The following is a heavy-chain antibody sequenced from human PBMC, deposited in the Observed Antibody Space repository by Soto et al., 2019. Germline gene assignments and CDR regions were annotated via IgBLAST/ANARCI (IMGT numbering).Heavy chain of an antibody. Sequence: QVQLVQSGAEVKQPGASVKVSCKASGYTFTSYAMHWVRQAPGQRLEWMGWINAGNGNTKYSQKFQGRVTITRDTSASTAYMELSSLRSEDTAVYYCARAFKAAAGTVGDYWGQGTLVTVSS. V-gene: IGHV1-3*01. CDR1: GYTFTSYA. J-gene: IGHJ4*02. D-gene: IGHD6-13*01. CDR3: ARAFKAAAGTVGDY. CDR2: INAGNGNT.